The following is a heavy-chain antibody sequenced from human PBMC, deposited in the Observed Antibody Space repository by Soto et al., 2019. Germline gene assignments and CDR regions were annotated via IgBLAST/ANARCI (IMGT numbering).Heavy chain of an antibody. J-gene: IGHJ4*02. CDR1: GFTFSSYA. V-gene: IGHV3-23*01. Sequence: GGSLRLSCAASGFTFSSYAMAWVRQAPGKGLEWVSGISGSGGSTHYADSVKGRFTISRDNSKNTLYLQMNSLRAEDTALYYCAKDQEADYYGSGIRGYYFDYWGQGTLVTVSS. D-gene: IGHD3-10*01. CDR2: ISGSGGST. CDR3: AKDQEADYYGSGIRGYYFDY.